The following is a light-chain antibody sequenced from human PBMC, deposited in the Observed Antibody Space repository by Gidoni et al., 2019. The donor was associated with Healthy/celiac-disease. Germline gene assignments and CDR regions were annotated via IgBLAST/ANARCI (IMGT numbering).Light chain of an antibody. CDR2: GAS. Sequence: IVLTQSPGTLSLSPGERATLSCRASQSVSSSYLTWYQQQTGTAPRLLIDGASSRTTGIPDRFSGSGSGTDFTLTISRLEPDDVAVYYWQQYGSSPWTFGQGTKVEIK. V-gene: IGKV3-20*01. CDR3: QQYGSSPWT. CDR1: QSVSSSY. J-gene: IGKJ1*01.